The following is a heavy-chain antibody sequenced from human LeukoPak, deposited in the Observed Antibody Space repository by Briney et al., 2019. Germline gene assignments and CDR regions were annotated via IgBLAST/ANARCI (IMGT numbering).Heavy chain of an antibody. J-gene: IGHJ6*02. CDR2: ISSSGSTI. CDR1: GFTFSSYS. D-gene: IGHD2-2*01. Sequence: GRSLRLSCAASGFTFSSYSMNWVRQAPGKGLEWVSYISSSGSTIYYADSVEGRFTISRDNAKNSLYLQMNSLRAEDTAVYYCARDQCSSTSCYYYYGMDVWGQGTTVTVSS. V-gene: IGHV3-48*01. CDR3: ARDQCSSTSCYYYYGMDV.